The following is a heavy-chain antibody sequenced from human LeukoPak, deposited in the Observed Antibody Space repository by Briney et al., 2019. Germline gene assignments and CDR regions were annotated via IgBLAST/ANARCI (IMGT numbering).Heavy chain of an antibody. Sequence: SETLSLTCAVYGGSFNGYYWSWIRQPPGKGLEWIGEINHSGSTNYNPSLKSRVTISVDTSKNQFSLKLSSVTAADTAVYYCARGEYSGYYDYWGQGTLVTVSS. CDR2: INHSGST. D-gene: IGHD5-12*01. V-gene: IGHV4-34*01. CDR1: GGSFNGYY. CDR3: ARGEYSGYYDY. J-gene: IGHJ4*02.